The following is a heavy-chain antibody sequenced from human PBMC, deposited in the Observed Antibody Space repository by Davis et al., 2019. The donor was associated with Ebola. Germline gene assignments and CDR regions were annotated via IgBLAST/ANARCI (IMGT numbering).Heavy chain of an antibody. V-gene: IGHV3-30*04. D-gene: IGHD4-23*01. Sequence: PGGSLRLSCAASGFTFSSYAMHWVRQAPGKGLEWVAVISYDGSNKYYADSVKGRFTISRDNSKNTLYLQMNSLRAEDTAVYYCARDPVSGNSRYGMDVWGKGTTVTVSS. CDR3: ARDPVSGNSRYGMDV. CDR2: ISYDGSNK. J-gene: IGHJ6*04. CDR1: GFTFSSYA.